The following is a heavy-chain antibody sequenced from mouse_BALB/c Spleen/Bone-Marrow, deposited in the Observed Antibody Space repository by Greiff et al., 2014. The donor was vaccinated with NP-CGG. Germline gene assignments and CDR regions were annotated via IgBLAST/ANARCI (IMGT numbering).Heavy chain of an antibody. CDR2: IGPYNGGT. CDR3: AREEGWHFDV. V-gene: IGHV1S135*01. J-gene: IGHJ1*01. CDR1: GYSFTDYN. Sequence: EVQLVESGPELVKPGASVKVSCKASGYSFTDYNMYWVKQSHGKSLEWIGYIGPYNGGTTYNQKFKGKATLTADKSSSTVFMHLNSLTFEDSSVYYCAREEGWHFDVWGAGTTVTVSS.